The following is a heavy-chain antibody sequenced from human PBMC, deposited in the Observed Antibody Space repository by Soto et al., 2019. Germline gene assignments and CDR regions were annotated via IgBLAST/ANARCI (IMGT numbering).Heavy chain of an antibody. D-gene: IGHD3-3*01. Sequence: SETLSLTCTVSGGSISSYYWSWIRQPPGKGLEWIGYIYYSGSTNYNPSLKSRVTISVDTSKNQFSLKLSSVTAADTAVYYCARHVRYYDFWSGYPSYYYYYMDVWGKGTTVTVSS. CDR1: GGSISSYY. J-gene: IGHJ6*03. V-gene: IGHV4-59*08. CDR3: ARHVRYYDFWSGYPSYYYYYMDV. CDR2: IYYSGST.